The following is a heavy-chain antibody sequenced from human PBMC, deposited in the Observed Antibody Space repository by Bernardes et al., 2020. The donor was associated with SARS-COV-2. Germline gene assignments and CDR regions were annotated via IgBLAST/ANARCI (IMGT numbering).Heavy chain of an antibody. D-gene: IGHD3-22*01. CDR3: ARHGITMIVVVRHNEYDFDY. V-gene: IGHV4-39*01. Sequence: SETLSLTCTVSGGSISSSSYYWGWIRQPPGKGLEWIGSIYYSGSTYYNPSLKSRVTISVDTSKNQFSLKLSSVTSADTAVYYCARHGITMIVVVRHNEYDFDYGGQGTLGT. CDR1: GGSISSSSYY. J-gene: IGHJ4*02. CDR2: IYYSGST.